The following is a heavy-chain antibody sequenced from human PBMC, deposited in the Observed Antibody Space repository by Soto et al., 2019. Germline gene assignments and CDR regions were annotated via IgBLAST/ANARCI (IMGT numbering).Heavy chain of an antibody. Sequence: QVQLVQSGAEVKKPGSSVKVSCKASGGTFSSYTISWVRQAPGQGLEWMGRIIPILGIANYAQKFQGRVTITADKSTSTAYMELSSLRSEDTAVYYCPRDKGRQQLVQGNWFDPWGQGTLVTVSS. CDR2: IIPILGIA. CDR1: GGTFSSYT. J-gene: IGHJ5*02. CDR3: PRDKGRQQLVQGNWFDP. D-gene: IGHD6-13*01. V-gene: IGHV1-69*08.